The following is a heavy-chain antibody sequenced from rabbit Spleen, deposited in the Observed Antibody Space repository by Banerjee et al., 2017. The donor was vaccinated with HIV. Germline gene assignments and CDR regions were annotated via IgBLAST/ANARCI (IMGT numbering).Heavy chain of an antibody. CDR3: ARGEHFSFGFSAFAIYLDL. D-gene: IGHD6-1*01. CDR2: IDTSSVNT. Sequence: QSLEESGGDLVKPGASLTLTCKASGFDFSSSYYMCWVRQAPGKGLELIACIDTSSVNTADATWAKGRFTISKTSSTTVTLQMTSLTAADTATYFCARGEHFSFGFSAFAIYLDLWGQGTLVTVS. J-gene: IGHJ6*01. CDR1: GFDFSSSYY. V-gene: IGHV1S40*01.